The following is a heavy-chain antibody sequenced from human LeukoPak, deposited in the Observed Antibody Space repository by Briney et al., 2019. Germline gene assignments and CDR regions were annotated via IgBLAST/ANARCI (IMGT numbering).Heavy chain of an antibody. CDR1: GGSISSGSYY. Sequence: SQTLFLTCTVPGGSISSGSYYWSWIRQPAGRGLEWIGRIYTSGSTNYNPSLKSRVTISVDTSKNQFSLKLSSVTAADTAVYYCARDLTIFGVVIMGGWFDPWGQGTLVTVSS. J-gene: IGHJ5*02. CDR3: ARDLTIFGVVIMGGWFDP. V-gene: IGHV4-61*02. D-gene: IGHD3-3*01. CDR2: IYTSGST.